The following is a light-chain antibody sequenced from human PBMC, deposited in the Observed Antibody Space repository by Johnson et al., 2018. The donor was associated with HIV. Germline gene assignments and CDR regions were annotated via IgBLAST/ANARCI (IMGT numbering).Light chain of an antibody. Sequence: QSVLTQPPSVSAAPGQKVTISCSGSSSNIGNNYVSWYQQVPGTAPKLLIYENNKRPSGIPDRFSGSKSGTSATLGITGLQTGDEADYYCGTWDTSLSAGPVSGTGTKVTVL. CDR2: ENN. J-gene: IGLJ1*01. CDR1: SSNIGNNY. V-gene: IGLV1-51*02. CDR3: GTWDTSLSAGPV.